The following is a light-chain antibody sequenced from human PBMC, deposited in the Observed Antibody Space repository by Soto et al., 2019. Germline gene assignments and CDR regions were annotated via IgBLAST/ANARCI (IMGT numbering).Light chain of an antibody. V-gene: IGLV4-69*01. CDR2: LNRDGTH. Sequence: QPVLTQSPSASASLGASVKLTCPLSSGHSSYAIAWHQQQPEKGPRYSMKLNRDGTHSKGDGIPDRFSGSNSGAERYLTISSLQCEDEADYYCQTWGTGIVVFGGGTQLTVL. CDR1: SGHSSYA. J-gene: IGLJ2*01. CDR3: QTWGTGIVV.